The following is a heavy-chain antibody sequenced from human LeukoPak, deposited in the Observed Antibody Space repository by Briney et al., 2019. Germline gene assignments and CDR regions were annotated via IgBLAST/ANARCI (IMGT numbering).Heavy chain of an antibody. J-gene: IGHJ4*02. V-gene: IGHV4-59*01. CDR2: IYYSGST. CDR1: GGSFSSYF. D-gene: IGHD2-21*01. CDR3: ARQLGDRLLFDY. Sequence: SETLSLTCTVSGGSFSSYFWSWIRQPPGKGLEWIGYIYYSGSTHYNSSLKSRVTISLDTSRNQFSLKLSSVTAADAAVYYCARQLGDRLLFDYWGQGTLVTVSS.